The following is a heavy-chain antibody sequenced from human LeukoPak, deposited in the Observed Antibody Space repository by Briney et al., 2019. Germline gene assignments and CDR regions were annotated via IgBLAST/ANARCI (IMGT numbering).Heavy chain of an antibody. CDR1: GGSFSGYY. J-gene: IGHJ4*02. CDR3: VRLQAVTGNFDY. Sequence: PSETLSLTCAVYGGSFSGYYWSWIRQPPGKGLEWIETINYSGDTYYNPSLKSRVTISVDSSKNQFSLNLSSVTAADTAVYYCVRLQAVTGNFDYWGQGALVTVSS. V-gene: IGHV4-34*01. CDR2: INYSGDT. D-gene: IGHD1-20*01.